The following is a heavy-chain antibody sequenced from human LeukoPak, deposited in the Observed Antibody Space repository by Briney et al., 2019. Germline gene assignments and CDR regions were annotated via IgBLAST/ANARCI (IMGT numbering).Heavy chain of an antibody. CDR2: IYYSGST. CDR3: ARRVTVTHPGGYYGMDV. V-gene: IGHV4-59*08. Sequence: SETLSLTCTVSGGSFSSYYGSWIRQPPGKGLEWIGYIYYSGSTNYNPSLKSRVTISVDTSKNQFSLKLSSVTAADTAVYYCARRVTVTHPGGYYGMDVWGQGTTVTVSS. J-gene: IGHJ6*02. D-gene: IGHD4-17*01. CDR1: GGSFSSYY.